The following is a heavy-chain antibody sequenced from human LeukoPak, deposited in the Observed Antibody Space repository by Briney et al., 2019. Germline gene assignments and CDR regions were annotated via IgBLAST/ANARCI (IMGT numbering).Heavy chain of an antibody. V-gene: IGHV4-34*01. CDR3: ARGRGDFWSGYYQPDYYYYYYMDV. J-gene: IGHJ6*03. CDR1: GGSFSGYY. CDR2: INHSGST. Sequence: SETLSLTCAVYGGSFSGYYWSWIRQPPGKGLEWIGEINHSGSTNYNPSLKSRVTISVDTSKNQFSLKLSSVTAADTAVYYCARGRGDFWSGYYQPDYYYYYYMDVWGKGTTVTVSS. D-gene: IGHD3-3*01.